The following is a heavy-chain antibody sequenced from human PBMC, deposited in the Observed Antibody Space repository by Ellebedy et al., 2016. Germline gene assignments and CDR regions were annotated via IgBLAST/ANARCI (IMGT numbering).Heavy chain of an antibody. J-gene: IGHJ4*02. Sequence: GGSLRLXCKGSGYSFTSYWIGWVRQMPGKGLEWMGIIYPGDSDTRYSPSFQGQVTISADKSISTAYLQWSSLKASDTAMYYCARHVAAMVSFDYWGQGTLVTVSS. CDR1: GYSFTSYW. D-gene: IGHD5-18*01. CDR2: IYPGDSDT. CDR3: ARHVAAMVSFDY. V-gene: IGHV5-51*01.